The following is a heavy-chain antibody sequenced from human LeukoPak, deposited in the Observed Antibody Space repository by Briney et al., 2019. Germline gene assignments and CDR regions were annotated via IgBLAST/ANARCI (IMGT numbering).Heavy chain of an antibody. J-gene: IGHJ4*02. CDR1: GGSISSYY. V-gene: IGHV4-59*12. Sequence: SETLSLTCTVSGGSISSYYWSWIRQPPGKGLVWIGYIYYSGSTNYNPSLKSRVTISVDTSKNQFSLKLSSVTAADTAVYYCARDPGLAPFDYWGQGTLVTVSS. D-gene: IGHD3-22*01. CDR2: IYYSGST. CDR3: ARDPGLAPFDY.